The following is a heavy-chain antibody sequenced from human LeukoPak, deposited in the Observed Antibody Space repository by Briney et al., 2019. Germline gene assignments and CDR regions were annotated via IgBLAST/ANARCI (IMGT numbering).Heavy chain of an antibody. D-gene: IGHD1-1*01. Sequence: GGSLRLSCAASGFTFSTYPMNWARQAPGKGLEWVSAISGSGGTTYYADSVKGRFTISRDNSRNTLYLQMNSLRGEDSAVYYCAKDVQSWPTYFDYWGQGTLVTVSS. CDR1: GFTFSTYP. CDR2: ISGSGGTT. CDR3: AKDVQSWPTYFDY. V-gene: IGHV3-23*01. J-gene: IGHJ4*02.